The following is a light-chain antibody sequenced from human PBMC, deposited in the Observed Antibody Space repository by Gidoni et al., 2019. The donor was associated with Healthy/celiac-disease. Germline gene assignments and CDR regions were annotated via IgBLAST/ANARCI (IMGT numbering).Light chain of an antibody. CDR3: AAWDDSLSGPV. CDR2: RNT. V-gene: IGLV1-47*01. CDR1: SSTIGSNY. J-gene: IGLJ2*01. Sequence: QSVLTQPPSASGTPGQRVTISCSGSSSTIGSNYVYWYQQLPGTAPKLLIYRNTQRPSGVPDRFSGSKSGTSASLAISGLRSEDEADYYCAAWDDSLSGPVFGGGTKLTV.